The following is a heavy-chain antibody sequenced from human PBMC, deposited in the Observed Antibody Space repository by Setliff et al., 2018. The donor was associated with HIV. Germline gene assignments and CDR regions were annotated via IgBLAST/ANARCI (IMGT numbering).Heavy chain of an antibody. J-gene: IGHJ4*02. CDR1: GGPFSGYY. CDR3: ARGGLGVVGAIDY. Sequence: SETLSLTCAVYGGPFSGYYWTWIRQPPGRGLEWIGEIIHSGGTNYNRSLKSRATISVDTSKNQFSLNLSSVTAADTAVYYCARGGLGVVGAIDYWSQGTLVTVSS. V-gene: IGHV4-34*01. D-gene: IGHD2-15*01. CDR2: IIHSGGT.